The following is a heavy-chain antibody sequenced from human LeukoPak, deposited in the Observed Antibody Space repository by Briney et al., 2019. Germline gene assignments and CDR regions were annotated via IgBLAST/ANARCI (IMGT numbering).Heavy chain of an antibody. D-gene: IGHD6-19*01. V-gene: IGHV5-51*01. CDR1: GYTLNTYW. CDR3: ARRDVSAWYYFDY. CDR2: IYPGDSDI. J-gene: IGHJ4*02. Sequence: GESLKISCKGSGYTLNTYWVGWVRQMPGKGLEWIGIIYPGDSDIRYSPSFRGQVTISADKSSSTAYLQWSSLKASDTAMYYCARRDVSAWYYFDYWGQGTLVTVSS.